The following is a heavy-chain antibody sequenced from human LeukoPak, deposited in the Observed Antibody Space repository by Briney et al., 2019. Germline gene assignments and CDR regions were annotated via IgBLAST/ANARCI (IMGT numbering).Heavy chain of an antibody. Sequence: SETLSLTCAVYGGSFSGYYWSWIRQPPGKGLEWIGEINHSGSTNYNPSLKSRVTISVDTSKNQFSLKLSSVTAADTAVYYCARAPGYYPDAFDIWGQGTMVTVSS. V-gene: IGHV4-34*01. CDR1: GGSFSGYY. CDR2: INHSGST. CDR3: ARAPGYYPDAFDI. D-gene: IGHD3-10*01. J-gene: IGHJ3*02.